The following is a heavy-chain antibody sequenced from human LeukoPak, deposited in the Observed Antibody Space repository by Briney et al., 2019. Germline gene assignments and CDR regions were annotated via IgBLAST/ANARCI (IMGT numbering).Heavy chain of an antibody. CDR2: INWNGGST. J-gene: IGHJ3*02. V-gene: IGHV3-20*04. Sequence: GGSLRLSCAASGFTFDDYGMSWVRQAPGKGLEWVSGINWNGGSTGYADSVKGRFTISRDNAKNCLYLQMNSLRAEDTALYYCARGRCSGGSCYNAFDIWGQGTMVTVSS. CDR3: ARGRCSGGSCYNAFDI. D-gene: IGHD2-15*01. CDR1: GFTFDDYG.